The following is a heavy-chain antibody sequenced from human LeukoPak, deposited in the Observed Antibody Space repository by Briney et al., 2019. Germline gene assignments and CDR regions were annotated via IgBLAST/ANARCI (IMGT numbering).Heavy chain of an antibody. D-gene: IGHD4-17*01. V-gene: IGHV1-69*05. CDR2: IIPIFGTA. CDR1: GGTFSSYA. CDR3: ARGHGDHEVYFDY. J-gene: IGHJ4*02. Sequence: SVKVSCKAPGGTFSSYAISWVRQAPGQGLEWMGRIIPIFGTANYAQKFQGRVTITTDESTSTAYMELSSLRSEDTAVYYCARGHGDHEVYFDYWGQGTLVTVSS.